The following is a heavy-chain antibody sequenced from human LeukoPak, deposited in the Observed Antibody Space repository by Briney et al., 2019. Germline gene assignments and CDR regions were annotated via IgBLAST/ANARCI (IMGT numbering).Heavy chain of an antibody. Sequence: SVTVSFTASGGTFSIYAISWVRQAPGQGLEWMGGITPIFGTANYAQKFQGRVTITADESTSTAYMELSSLRSEDTAVYYCAREVRYCSGGSCRWFDPWGQGTLVTVSS. J-gene: IGHJ5*02. CDR1: GGTFSIYA. D-gene: IGHD2-15*01. V-gene: IGHV1-69*13. CDR3: AREVRYCSGGSCRWFDP. CDR2: ITPIFGTA.